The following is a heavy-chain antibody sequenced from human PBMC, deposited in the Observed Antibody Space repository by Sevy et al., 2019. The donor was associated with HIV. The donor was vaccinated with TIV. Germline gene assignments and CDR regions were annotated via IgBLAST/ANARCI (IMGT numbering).Heavy chain of an antibody. CDR1: GFTFSSYA. J-gene: IGHJ4*02. V-gene: IGHV3-30-3*01. CDR3: ARENSIAVDY. D-gene: IGHD6-19*01. CDR2: ISYDGSNK. Sequence: GGSLRLSCAASGFTFSSYAMHWVRQAPGKGLEWVAVISYDGSNKYYADSVKGRFTISRDNSKNTLYLQMNSLRAEETAVYYCARENSIAVDYWGQGTLVTVSS.